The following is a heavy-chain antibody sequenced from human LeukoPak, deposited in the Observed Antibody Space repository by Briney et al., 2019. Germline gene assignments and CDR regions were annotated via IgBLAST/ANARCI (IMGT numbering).Heavy chain of an antibody. Sequence: GGSLRLSCVVSRLTFNSNAMYWVRQAPGKGLEWVSGISVSGGSEYYADSVKGRFSISRDNSKHTVYLQMNSLRAEDTAVYFCASHAHDYDSSGYFDSWGQGALVTVSS. J-gene: IGHJ4*02. CDR3: ASHAHDYDSSGYFDS. CDR1: RLTFNSNA. CDR2: ISVSGGSE. D-gene: IGHD3-22*01. V-gene: IGHV3-23*01.